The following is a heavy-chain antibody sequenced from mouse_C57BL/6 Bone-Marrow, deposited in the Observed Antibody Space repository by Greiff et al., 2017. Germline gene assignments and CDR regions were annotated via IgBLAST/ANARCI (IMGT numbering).Heavy chain of an antibody. D-gene: IGHD1-1*01. Sequence: VQLQQSGAELARPGASVKLSCKASGYTFTSYGISWVKQRTGQGLEWIGEIYPRSGNTYYNEKFKGKATLTADKSSSTACMELRSLTSEDSAVYFCARRRYYGAAWFAYWGQGTLVTVSA. CDR1: GYTFTSYG. CDR2: IYPRSGNT. J-gene: IGHJ3*01. CDR3: ARRRYYGAAWFAY. V-gene: IGHV1-81*01.